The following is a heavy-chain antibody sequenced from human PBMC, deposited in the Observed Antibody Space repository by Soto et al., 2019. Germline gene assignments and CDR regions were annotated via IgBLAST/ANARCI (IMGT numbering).Heavy chain of an antibody. CDR3: ARGSHGSSWYLSDY. Sequence: SETLSLTRTVSGGSISSGGYYWSWIRQHPGKGLEWIGYIYYSGSTYYNPSLKSRVTISVDTSKNQFSLKLSSVTATDTAVYYCARGSHGSSWYLSDYWGRGTLVTVSS. J-gene: IGHJ4*02. CDR2: IYYSGST. V-gene: IGHV4-31*03. D-gene: IGHD6-13*01. CDR1: GGSISSGGYY.